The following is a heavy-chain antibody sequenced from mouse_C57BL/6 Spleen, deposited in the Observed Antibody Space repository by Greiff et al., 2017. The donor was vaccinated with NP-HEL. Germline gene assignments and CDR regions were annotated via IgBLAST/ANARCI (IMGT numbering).Heavy chain of an antibody. D-gene: IGHD1-1*01. CDR2: IYPGDGDT. CDR3: ARDYYGSSYEGFAY. Sequence: VKLQESGAELVKPGASVKISCKASGYAFSSYWMNWVKQRPGKGLEWIGQIYPGDGDTNYNGKFKGKATLTADKSSSTAYMQLSSLTSEDSAVYFCARDYYGSSYEGFAYWGQGTLVTVSA. J-gene: IGHJ3*01. V-gene: IGHV1-80*01. CDR1: GYAFSSYW.